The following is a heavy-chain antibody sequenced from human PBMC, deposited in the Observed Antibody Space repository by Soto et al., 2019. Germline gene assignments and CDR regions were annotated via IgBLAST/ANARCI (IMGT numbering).Heavy chain of an antibody. CDR2: INHSGST. D-gene: IGHD3-3*01. Sequence: QVQLQQWGAGLLKPSETLSLTCAVYGGSFSGYYWSWIRQPPGKGLEWIGEINHSGSTNYNPSLKSRVTISVDTSKNQFSLKLSSVTAADTAVYYCARGGPYDQYYDFWSGYSEFDPWGQGTLVTVSS. CDR1: GGSFSGYY. CDR3: ARGGPYDQYYDFWSGYSEFDP. J-gene: IGHJ5*02. V-gene: IGHV4-34*01.